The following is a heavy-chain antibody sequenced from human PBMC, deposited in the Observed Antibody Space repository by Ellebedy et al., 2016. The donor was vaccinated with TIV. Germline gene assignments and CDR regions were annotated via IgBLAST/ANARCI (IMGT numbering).Heavy chain of an antibody. J-gene: IGHJ4*02. CDR3: TRHGRSDHNSVQYSDY. Sequence: MPSETLSLPCTVSGGSISSTNHYWGWLRHPAGKGLEYIGCVYYTGSTYYHPSLKCRATVSADTSKNQFSLTLISVTAADTAMYYCTRHGRSDHNSVQYSDYWGQGTLVTVSS. CDR1: GGSISSTNHY. CDR2: VYYTGST. D-gene: IGHD2/OR15-2a*01. V-gene: IGHV4-39*01.